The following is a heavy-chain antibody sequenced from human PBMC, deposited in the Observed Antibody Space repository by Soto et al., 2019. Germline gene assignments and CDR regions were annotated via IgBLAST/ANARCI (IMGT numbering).Heavy chain of an antibody. CDR2: ISSHTGNT. CDR1: GYNFNACG. J-gene: IGHJ4*02. Sequence: ASVKVSCKASGYNFNACGISWVRQAPGQGLEWMGWISSHTGNTNYAQNLQGRVTMTTDTSTTTVYMELRSLTSDDTAVYYCARDCRTAVATHYLDFWGQGSLVTVSS. V-gene: IGHV1-18*01. D-gene: IGHD4-17*01. CDR3: ARDCRTAVATHYLDF.